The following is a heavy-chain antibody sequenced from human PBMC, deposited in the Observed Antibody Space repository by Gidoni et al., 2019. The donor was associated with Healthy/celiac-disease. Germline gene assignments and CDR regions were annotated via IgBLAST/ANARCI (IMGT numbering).Heavy chain of an antibody. CDR2: ISWNSGRI. J-gene: IGHJ4*02. CDR3: AKGGRGLRSPDY. V-gene: IGHV3-9*01. D-gene: IGHD3-10*01. CDR1: GLTFDDYA. Sequence: EVQLVESGGGLVQPGRSLRLSWAASGLTFDDYAMHWVRQAPGKGLGWVSVISWNSGRIGYADSVKGRFTISRDNAKNSLYLQMNSLSAEDTALYYCAKGGRGLRSPDYWGQGTLVTVSS.